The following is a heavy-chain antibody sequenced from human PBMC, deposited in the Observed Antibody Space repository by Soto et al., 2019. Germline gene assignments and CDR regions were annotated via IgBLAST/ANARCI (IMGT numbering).Heavy chain of an antibody. CDR2: ITATGGST. V-gene: IGHV3-23*01. J-gene: IGHJ5*02. D-gene: IGHD3-10*01. Sequence: PGGSLRLSCAVTGFTFSSYAINWVRQSPGKGLAWVSSITATGGSTYYADSVKGRFTISRDNSKNTLFLQMNSLRAEDTAVYYCAKDPSMVRGVIITSLYWFDPWGQGTLVTVSS. CDR1: GFTFSSYA. CDR3: AKDPSMVRGVIITSLYWFDP.